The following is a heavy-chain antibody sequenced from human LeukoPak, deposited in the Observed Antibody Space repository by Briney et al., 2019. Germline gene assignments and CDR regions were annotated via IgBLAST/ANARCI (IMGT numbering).Heavy chain of an antibody. CDR3: ARDYKYAFDN. Sequence: PGGSLRLSCAASGFTFSDYSMNWVRQAPGKGLKWISYIGISSGNTKYADSVKGRFTISGDKAKNSLYLQMNSLRVEDTAVYYCARDYKYAFDNWGQGTLVTVSS. D-gene: IGHD5-24*01. CDR1: GFTFSDYS. V-gene: IGHV3-48*01. CDR2: IGISSGNT. J-gene: IGHJ4*02.